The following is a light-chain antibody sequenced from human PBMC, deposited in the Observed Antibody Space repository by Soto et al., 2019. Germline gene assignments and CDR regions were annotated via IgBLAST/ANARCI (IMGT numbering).Light chain of an antibody. J-gene: IGKJ1*01. V-gene: IGKV1-39*01. CDR2: TAS. CDR1: QSISGY. Sequence: DLQMTQSPSSLSASIGDRVTITCRASQSISGYLNWYQQELGRAPKLLIYTASNLQSGVPSRFSGSGFGTDFTLTINSLQPEDFATYFCQQSYRTPLTFGQGTKVEIK. CDR3: QQSYRTPLT.